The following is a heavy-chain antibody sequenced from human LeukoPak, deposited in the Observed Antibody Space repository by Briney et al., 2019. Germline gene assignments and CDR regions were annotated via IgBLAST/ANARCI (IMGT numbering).Heavy chain of an antibody. J-gene: IGHJ4*02. V-gene: IGHV4-34*01. CDR2: INHSGRT. D-gene: IGHD1-26*01. CDR3: ARDRWELLDY. Sequence: SETLSLTCAVYGGSFSGYYWSWIRQPPGKGLEWIGEINHSGRTNYNPSLKSRVTISVDTSKNQFSLKLRSVTAADTAVYYCARDRWELLDYWGQGTLVTVSS. CDR1: GGSFSGYY.